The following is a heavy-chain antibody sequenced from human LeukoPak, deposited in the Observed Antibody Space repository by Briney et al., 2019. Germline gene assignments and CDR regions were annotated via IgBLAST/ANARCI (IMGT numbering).Heavy chain of an antibody. D-gene: IGHD3-16*01. V-gene: IGHV4-38-2*01. J-gene: IGHJ4*02. CDR1: GYSISSGYY. CDR2: IYHSGST. CDR3: ARQGAILSN. Sequence: SETLSLTCAVSGYSISSGYYWGWIRQPPGKGLEWIGSIYHSGSTYYNPSLKSRVTISVDTSKNQFSLKLSSVTAADTAVYYCARQGAILSNWGQGTLVTVSS.